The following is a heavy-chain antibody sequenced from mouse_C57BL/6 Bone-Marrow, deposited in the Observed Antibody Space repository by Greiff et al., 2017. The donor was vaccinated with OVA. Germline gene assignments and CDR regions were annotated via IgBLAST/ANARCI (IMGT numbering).Heavy chain of an antibody. CDR3: ARSGYDYDNY. D-gene: IGHD2-4*01. Sequence: QVQLQQSGAELVRPGTSVKVSCKASGYAFTNYLMGGVKQRPGRGLEWIGGINTGSGGTNYNEKFKGKATLTADKSSSTAYMQLSSLTSEDSAVYFCARSGYDYDNYWGQGTTLTVSS. CDR2: INTGSGGT. J-gene: IGHJ2*01. V-gene: IGHV1-54*01. CDR1: GYAFTNYL.